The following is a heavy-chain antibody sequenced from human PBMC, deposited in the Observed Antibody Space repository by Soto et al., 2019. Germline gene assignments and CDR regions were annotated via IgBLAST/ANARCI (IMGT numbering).Heavy chain of an antibody. Sequence: SETLSLTCTVSGGSISSYYWSWIRQPAGKGLEWIRDIYYRGSNNYNPSLKSRDTISVDTSKNQFSLKLSSVTAADTAVYYCARDLGCRGGDCYSNWFDPWGQGTQVTVS. D-gene: IGHD2-21*02. CDR2: IYYRGSN. V-gene: IGHV4-59*01. J-gene: IGHJ5*02. CDR3: ARDLGCRGGDCYSNWFDP. CDR1: GGSISSYY.